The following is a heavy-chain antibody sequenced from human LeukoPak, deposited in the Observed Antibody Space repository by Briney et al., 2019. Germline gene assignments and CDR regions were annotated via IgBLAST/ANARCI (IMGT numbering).Heavy chain of an antibody. J-gene: IGHJ4*02. CDR2: ISGSGGST. V-gene: IGHV3-23*01. Sequence: GGSLRLSCAASGFTFSDYAMSWVRQAPGKGLEWVSAISGSGGSTYYADSVKGRFTISRDNSKNTLYLQMNSLRAEDTAVYYCAKRRSGDYGYFDYWGQGTLVTVSS. CDR3: AKRRSGDYGYFDY. D-gene: IGHD4-17*01. CDR1: GFTFSDYA.